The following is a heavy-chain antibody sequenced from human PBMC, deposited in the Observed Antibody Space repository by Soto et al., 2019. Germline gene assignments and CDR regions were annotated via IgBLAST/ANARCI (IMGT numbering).Heavy chain of an antibody. D-gene: IGHD5-12*01. CDR1: GFTFSDYY. CDR2: ISSSGSTI. V-gene: IGHV3-11*01. J-gene: IGHJ6*02. Sequence: GGSLRLSCAASGFTFSDYYMSWIRQAPGKGLEWVSYISSSGSTIYYADSVKGRFTTSRDNAKNSLYLQMNSLRAEDTAVYYCAREKVEMATIGYYGMDVWGQGTTVTVS. CDR3: AREKVEMATIGYYGMDV.